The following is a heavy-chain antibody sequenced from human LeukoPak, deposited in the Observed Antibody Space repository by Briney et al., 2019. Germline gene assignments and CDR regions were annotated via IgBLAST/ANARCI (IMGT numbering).Heavy chain of an antibody. CDR2: ISGSGNTI. CDR3: ARRESSGWYWGY. Sequence: GGPLRLSCAASSFTFSTYSMNWLRQAPGKGLEWLSYISGSGNTIYYAESVKGRFTSSRDNAKNSLYLQMNSLRDEDTAVYYCARRESSGWYWGYWGQGTLVTVSS. V-gene: IGHV3-48*02. CDR1: SFTFSTYS. D-gene: IGHD6-19*01. J-gene: IGHJ4*02.